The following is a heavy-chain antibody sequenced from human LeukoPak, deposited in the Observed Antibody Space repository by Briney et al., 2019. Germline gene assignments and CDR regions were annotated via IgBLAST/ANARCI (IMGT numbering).Heavy chain of an antibody. CDR2: IKHDGSED. J-gene: IGHJ6*03. Sequence: GGSLKLSCAASGFIFSSYWMTWVRQAPGKGLEWVATIKHDGSEDYYLDSVKGRFTISRDNAKNSLYLQMNSLRAGDTAVYYCARDTGYSSGWYVPSYYMDVWGKGTTVTVSS. CDR1: GFIFSSYW. D-gene: IGHD6-19*01. V-gene: IGHV3-7*01. CDR3: ARDTGYSSGWYVPSYYMDV.